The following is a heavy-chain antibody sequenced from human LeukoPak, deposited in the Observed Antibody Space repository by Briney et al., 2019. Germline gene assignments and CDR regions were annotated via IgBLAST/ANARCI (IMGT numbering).Heavy chain of an antibody. V-gene: IGHV1-18*01. J-gene: IGHJ6*03. CDR3: ARARSLYCSSTSCSDIDYYYYMDV. Sequence: ASVKVSCKASGYTFTSYGISWVRQAPGQGLEWMGWISAYNGNTNYAQKLQGRVTMTTDTSTSTAYMELRSLRSDDTAVYCCARARSLYCSSTSCSDIDYYYYMDVWGKGTTVTVSS. CDR2: ISAYNGNT. CDR1: GYTFTSYG. D-gene: IGHD2-2*01.